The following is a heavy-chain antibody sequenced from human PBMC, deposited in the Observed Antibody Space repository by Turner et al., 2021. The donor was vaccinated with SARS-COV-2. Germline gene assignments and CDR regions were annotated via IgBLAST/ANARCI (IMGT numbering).Heavy chain of an antibody. CDR3: ARDSQWEPLDY. Sequence: QVQLVQSGAEVKKPWSSVKVSCKASGGTFSSYAFTWVRQAPGQGLEWVGGIIPIFGTANYAQKFQGRVTITADESTSTAYMELSSLRSEDTAVYYCARDSQWEPLDYWGQGTLVTVSS. J-gene: IGHJ4*02. CDR1: GGTFSSYA. V-gene: IGHV1-69*01. D-gene: IGHD1-26*01. CDR2: IIPIFGTA.